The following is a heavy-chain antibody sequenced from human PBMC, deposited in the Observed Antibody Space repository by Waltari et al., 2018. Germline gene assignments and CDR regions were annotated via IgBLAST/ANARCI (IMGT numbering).Heavy chain of an antibody. CDR1: GGSLSGYH. CDR2: INDSGHT. J-gene: IGHJ6*03. Sequence: QVQLQQWGAGLLKPSETLSLTCDVSGGSLSGYHWTWIRQPPGKGLEWIGEINDSGHTTYNPSLESRVTVSIDTANNQFSLRVRSVTAADTAVYYCARVFGYYYYYMDVWGNGTTVTISS. V-gene: IGHV4-34*02. CDR3: ARVFGYYYYYMDV. D-gene: IGHD3-3*01.